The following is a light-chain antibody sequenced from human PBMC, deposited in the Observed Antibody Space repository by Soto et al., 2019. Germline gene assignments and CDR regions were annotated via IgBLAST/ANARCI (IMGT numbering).Light chain of an antibody. CDR3: QQYFSFPWT. CDR2: WAS. J-gene: IGKJ1*01. Sequence: DIVMTQSPDSLAVSLGERATINCKSSQSVLYSSNNKNYLAWHQQRPGQPPNLLIYWASTRESGVPDRFSGSGSGTDFTLTISSLQAEDVAMYYCQQYFSFPWTFGQGTKVEIK. V-gene: IGKV4-1*01. CDR1: QSVLYSSNNKNY.